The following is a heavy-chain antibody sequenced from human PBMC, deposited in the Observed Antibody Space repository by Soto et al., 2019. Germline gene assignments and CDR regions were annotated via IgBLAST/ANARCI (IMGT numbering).Heavy chain of an antibody. D-gene: IGHD3-3*01. CDR1: GFTFDDYA. J-gene: IGHJ4*02. CDR2: ISWNSGSI. Sequence: EVQLVESGGGLVQPGRSLRLSCAASGFTFDDYAMHWVRQAPGKGLEWVSGISWNSGSIGYADSVKGRFTISRDNAKNSLYLQMNSLRAEDTALYYCAKSKPDRADRFLEWTYFDYWGQGTLVTVSS. CDR3: AKSKPDRADRFLEWTYFDY. V-gene: IGHV3-9*01.